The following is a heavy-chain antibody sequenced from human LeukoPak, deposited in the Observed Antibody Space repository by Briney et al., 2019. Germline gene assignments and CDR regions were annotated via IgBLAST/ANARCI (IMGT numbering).Heavy chain of an antibody. CDR1: GGSFSGYY. V-gene: IGHV4-34*01. CDR2: INHSGST. D-gene: IGHD3-3*01. Sequence: PSETLSLTCGVYGGSFSGYYWGWIRQPPGKGLEGIGEINHSGSTNYTPSLKSRVTISVDTSKNQFSLKLSSVTAADTAVYYCASRVYDFWSGSHRGYYYYYMDVWGKGTTVTVSS. J-gene: IGHJ6*03. CDR3: ASRVYDFWSGSHRGYYYYYMDV.